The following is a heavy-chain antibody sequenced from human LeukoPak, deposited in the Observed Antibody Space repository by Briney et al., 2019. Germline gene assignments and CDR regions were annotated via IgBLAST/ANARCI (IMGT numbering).Heavy chain of an antibody. CDR2: INPNSGGT. V-gene: IGHV1-2*02. CDR1: GYTFTGYY. J-gene: IGHJ4*02. CDR3: ARGNYDFWSGYPFDY. D-gene: IGHD3-3*01. Sequence: ASVKVSCKASGYTFTGYYMHWVRQAPGQGLEWMGWINPNSGGTNYAPKFQGRVTMTRDTSISTAYMELSRLRSDDTAVYYRARGNYDFWSGYPFDYWGQGTLVTVSS.